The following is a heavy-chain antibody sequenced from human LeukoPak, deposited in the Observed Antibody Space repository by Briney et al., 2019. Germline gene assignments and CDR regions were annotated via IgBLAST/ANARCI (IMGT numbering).Heavy chain of an antibody. CDR2: IYSGGST. Sequence: GGSLRLSCVVSGITLSNYAMSWVRQAPGKGLEWVSVIYSGGSTYYADSVKGRFTISRDNSKNTLYLQMNSLRAEDTAVYYCARDKAPDYYGSGIVFDYWGQGTLVTVSS. D-gene: IGHD3-10*01. V-gene: IGHV3-66*01. CDR1: GITLSNYA. J-gene: IGHJ4*02. CDR3: ARDKAPDYYGSGIVFDY.